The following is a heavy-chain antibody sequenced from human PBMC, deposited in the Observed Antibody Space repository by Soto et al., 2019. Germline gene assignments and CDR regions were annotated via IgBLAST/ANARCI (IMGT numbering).Heavy chain of an antibody. Sequence: EVQLLESGGSLVHPGGSLRLSCAASGFSFSYFAMSWVRQAPGKGLEWVAAISGSGGNTYYADSVKGRFTISRDNSKNTLFLQMNSVRDEVAAVYNCAKDRGGSGWSTLDHWGQGTLVTVPS. CDR2: ISGSGGNT. CDR1: GFSFSYFA. D-gene: IGHD6-19*01. J-gene: IGHJ4*02. CDR3: AKDRGGSGWSTLDH. V-gene: IGHV3-23*01.